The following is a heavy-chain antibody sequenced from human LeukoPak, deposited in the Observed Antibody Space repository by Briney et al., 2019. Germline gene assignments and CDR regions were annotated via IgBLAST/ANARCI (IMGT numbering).Heavy chain of an antibody. J-gene: IGHJ5*02. CDR3: AKDDYYDSSGDPNWFDP. V-gene: IGHV3-30*18. CDR1: GFTFSSYG. CDR2: ISYDGSDK. Sequence: GGSLGLSCAASGFTFSSYGMHWVRQAPGKGLEWVAVISYDGSDKYYADSVKGRFTISRDNSKNTLYLQMNSLRAEDTAVYFCAKDDYYDSSGDPNWFDPWGQGTLVTVSS. D-gene: IGHD3-22*01.